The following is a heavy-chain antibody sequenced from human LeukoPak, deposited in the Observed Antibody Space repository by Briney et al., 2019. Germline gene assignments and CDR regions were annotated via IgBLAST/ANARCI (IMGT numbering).Heavy chain of an antibody. J-gene: IGHJ3*02. CDR2: IIPIFGTA. Sequence: GASVKVSCKASGGTFSSYAISWVRQAPGQGLEWMGGIIPIFGTANYAQKFQGRVTITADKSTSTAYMELSSLRSEDAAVYYCARDPLTGIAVAGADAFDIWGQGTMVTVSS. CDR1: GGTFSSYA. V-gene: IGHV1-69*06. D-gene: IGHD6-19*01. CDR3: ARDPLTGIAVAGADAFDI.